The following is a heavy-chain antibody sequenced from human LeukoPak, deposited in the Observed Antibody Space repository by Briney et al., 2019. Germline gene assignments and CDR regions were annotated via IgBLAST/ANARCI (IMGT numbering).Heavy chain of an antibody. D-gene: IGHD3-3*01. J-gene: IGHJ6*02. CDR2: INPSGGST. CDR1: GYTFTSYY. CDR3: ARVGSPTPKYYDFWSGYHNYGMDV. V-gene: IGHV1-46*01. Sequence: ASVKVSCKASGYTFTSYYMRWVRQAPGQGLEWMGIINPSGGSTSYAQKFQGRVTMTRDTSTSTVYMELSSLRSEDTAVYYCARVGSPTPKYYDFWSGYHNYGMDVWGQGTTVTVSS.